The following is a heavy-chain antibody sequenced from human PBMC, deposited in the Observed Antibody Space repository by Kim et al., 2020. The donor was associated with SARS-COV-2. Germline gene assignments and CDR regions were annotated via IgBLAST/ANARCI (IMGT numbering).Heavy chain of an antibody. J-gene: IGHJ6*02. V-gene: IGHV3-33*08. CDR2: IWYDGSTT. Sequence: GGSLRLSCAASGFTFGSYGMHWVRQSPGKGLEWVAIIWYDGSTTFYADSVKGRFTISRDNSKNTLYLQMDSLRVEDTALYYCVRDDFGVVFGKFGMDVWGQGATVTVTS. CDR3: VRDDFGVVFGKFGMDV. CDR1: GFTFGSYG. D-gene: IGHD3-3*01.